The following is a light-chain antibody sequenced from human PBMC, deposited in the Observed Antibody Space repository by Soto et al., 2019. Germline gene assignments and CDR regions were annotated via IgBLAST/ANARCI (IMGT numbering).Light chain of an antibody. CDR1: SSNIGSNT. J-gene: IGLJ1*01. CDR2: SND. CDR3: AAWDGSLNGYV. Sequence: QSVLTQPPSASGTPGQRVTIYCSGSSSNIGSNTVNWYQQLPGTAPKLLTYSNDQRPSGVRDRFSGSKSGTSASLAISGLQSEDEADYYCAAWDGSLNGYVFGTGTKLTVL. V-gene: IGLV1-44*01.